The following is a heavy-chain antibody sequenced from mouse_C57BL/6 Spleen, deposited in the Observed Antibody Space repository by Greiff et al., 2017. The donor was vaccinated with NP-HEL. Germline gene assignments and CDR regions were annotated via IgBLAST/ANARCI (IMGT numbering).Heavy chain of an antibody. CDR1: GFTFSDYG. J-gene: IGHJ3*01. CDR3: ARPYYDYESWFAY. CDR2: ISSGSSTI. D-gene: IGHD2-4*01. Sequence: EVKVEESGGGLVKPGGSLKLSCAASGFTFSDYGMHWVRQAPEKGLEWVAYISSGSSTIYYADTVKGRFTISRDNAKNTLFLQMTSLRSEDTAMYYCARPYYDYESWFAYWGQGTLVTVSA. V-gene: IGHV5-17*01.